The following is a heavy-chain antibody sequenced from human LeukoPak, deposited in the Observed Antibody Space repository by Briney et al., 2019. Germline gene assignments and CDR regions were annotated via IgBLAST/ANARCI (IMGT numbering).Heavy chain of an antibody. CDR1: GFTFSDYY. V-gene: IGHV3-11*01. J-gene: IGHJ4*02. Sequence: GGSLRLSCAASGFTFSDYYMSWIRQAPGKGLEWVSYISSSGGTIYYADSVKGRFTISRDNVKNSLYLQMNSLRAEDTAVYYCASSRRSEWLPYGGYWGQGTLVTVSS. CDR2: ISSSGGTI. CDR3: ASSRRSEWLPYGGY. D-gene: IGHD3-3*01.